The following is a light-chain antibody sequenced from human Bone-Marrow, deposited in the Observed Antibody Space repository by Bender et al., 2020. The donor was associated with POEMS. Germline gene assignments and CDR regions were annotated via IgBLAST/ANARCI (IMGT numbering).Light chain of an antibody. Sequence: QSVVTQPPSLSEAPRQRVTISCSGSSSNIGTHGVNWYQQLPGTAPKLLIYYDDLLTPGVSDRFSSSKSGTSSALAISERQYEDEALYYCSAWDDSLSGWVFGGGTKLTVL. CDR2: YDD. J-gene: IGLJ3*02. CDR3: SAWDDSLSGWV. V-gene: IGLV1-36*01. CDR1: SSNIGTHG.